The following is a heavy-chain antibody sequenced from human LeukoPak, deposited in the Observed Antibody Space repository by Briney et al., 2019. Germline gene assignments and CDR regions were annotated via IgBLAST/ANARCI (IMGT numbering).Heavy chain of an antibody. CDR1: GFTFSSYD. D-gene: IGHD6-19*01. Sequence: GGSVRLSCAASGFTFSSYDMHWVRQATGKGLEWVSVIGTSGDTYYAGSVKGRFTISRENAKNSLYRQMNSLTAGDTAVYFCSRVGSSGWPNYFDSWGQRNLVTASS. CDR2: IGTSGDT. J-gene: IGHJ4*02. V-gene: IGHV3-13*04. CDR3: SRVGSSGWPNYFDS.